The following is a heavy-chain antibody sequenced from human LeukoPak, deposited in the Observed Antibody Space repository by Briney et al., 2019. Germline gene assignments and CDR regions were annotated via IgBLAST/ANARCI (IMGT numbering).Heavy chain of an antibody. CDR3: ARFTYFGSGSSPVRNWFDP. J-gene: IGHJ5*02. V-gene: IGHV4-30-2*01. CDR1: GGSISSGGYS. D-gene: IGHD3-10*01. Sequence: PSETLSLTCTVSGGSISSGGYSWSWIRQPPGKGLEWIGYIYHSGSTYYNPSLKSRVTISVDRSKNQFSLKLSSVTAADTAVYYCARFTYFGSGSSPVRNWFDPWGQGTLVTVSS. CDR2: IYHSGST.